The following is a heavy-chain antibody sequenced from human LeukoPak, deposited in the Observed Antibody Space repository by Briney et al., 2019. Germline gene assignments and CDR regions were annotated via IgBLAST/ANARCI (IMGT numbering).Heavy chain of an antibody. CDR2: IIPILGIA. J-gene: IGHJ5*02. Sequence: ASVRVSCEASGGTFSSYAISWVRQAPGQGLEWMGRIIPILGIANYAQKFQGRVTITADKSTSTAYMELSSLRSEDTAVYYCARLGRGGVAAAGTNIYNWFDPWGQGTLVTVSS. CDR3: ARLGRGGVAAAGTNIYNWFDP. V-gene: IGHV1-69*04. CDR1: GGTFSSYA. D-gene: IGHD6-13*01.